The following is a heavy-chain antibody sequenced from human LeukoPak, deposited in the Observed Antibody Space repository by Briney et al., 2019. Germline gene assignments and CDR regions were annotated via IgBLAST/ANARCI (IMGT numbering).Heavy chain of an antibody. CDR3: AKDKGGGPIYYYMDV. D-gene: IGHD3-16*01. Sequence: PGGSLRLSCAASGFTFDDYAMHWVRQAPGKGLEWVSGISWNSGSIGYADSVKGRFTISRDNAKNSLYLQMNSLRAEDMALYYCAKDKGGGPIYYYMDVWGKGTTVTVSS. J-gene: IGHJ6*03. CDR2: ISWNSGSI. V-gene: IGHV3-9*03. CDR1: GFTFDDYA.